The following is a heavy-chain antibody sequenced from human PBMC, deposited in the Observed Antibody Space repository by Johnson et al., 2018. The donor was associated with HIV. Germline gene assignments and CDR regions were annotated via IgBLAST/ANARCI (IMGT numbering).Heavy chain of an antibody. Sequence: QMLLVESGGGVVQPGRSLRLSCAASGFTFSSYAMHWVRQAPVKGLEWVAVISYDGSNKYYADSVKGRFTISRDNSKNTLYLQMNSLRAEDTAVYYCAKEGGARDHDAFDIWGQGTMVTVSS. CDR3: AKEGGARDHDAFDI. D-gene: IGHD2-21*01. CDR2: ISYDGSNK. V-gene: IGHV3-30-3*01. CDR1: GFTFSSYA. J-gene: IGHJ3*02.